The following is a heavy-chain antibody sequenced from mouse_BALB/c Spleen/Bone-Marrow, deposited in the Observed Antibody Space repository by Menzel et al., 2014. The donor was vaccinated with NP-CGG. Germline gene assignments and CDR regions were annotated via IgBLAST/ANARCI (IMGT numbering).Heavy chain of an antibody. CDR3: AREGNYYGSIAMDY. J-gene: IGHJ4*01. CDR1: GYTFTSYW. D-gene: IGHD1-1*01. V-gene: IGHV1S81*02. CDR2: INPSNGRT. Sequence: QVQLQQSGAELVKPGASVKLSFKASGYTFTSYWMHWVKQRPGQGLEWIGEINPSNGRTNYNEKFKSKATLTVDKSSSTAYMQLSSLTSEDSAVYYCAREGNYYGSIAMDYWGQGTSVTVSS.